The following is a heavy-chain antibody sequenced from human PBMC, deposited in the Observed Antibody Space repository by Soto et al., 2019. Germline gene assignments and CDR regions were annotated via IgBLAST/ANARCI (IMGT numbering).Heavy chain of an antibody. J-gene: IGHJ4*02. V-gene: IGHV1-69*01. D-gene: IGHD5-12*01. CDR1: GATYSTSA. CDR3: ARGGVDVVATSAFDY. Sequence: QVQLVQSEAEVKKPGASVKVSCKASGATYSTSAISWVRQAPGQGLEWMGGINPILGTPDYAHKFQGRVTITADESTSTVYMELGSLRSEDTALYYCARGGVDVVATSAFDYWGQGTLVTVPS. CDR2: INPILGTP.